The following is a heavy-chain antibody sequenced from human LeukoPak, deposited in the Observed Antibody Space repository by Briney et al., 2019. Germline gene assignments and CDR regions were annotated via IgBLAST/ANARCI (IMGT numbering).Heavy chain of an antibody. J-gene: IGHJ4*02. V-gene: IGHV3-11*01. CDR1: GFTFSDYY. Sequence: PGGSLRLSCAASGFTFSDYYMGWIRQAPGKGLEWLSYISGSGTTMYYADSVKGRFTISRDNAKNSLYLQMNSLRAEDTALYYCAKDTGSPESYGGNRFGGFDYWGQGTLVTVSS. CDR2: ISGSGTTM. D-gene: IGHD4-23*01. CDR3: AKDTGSPESYGGNRFGGFDY.